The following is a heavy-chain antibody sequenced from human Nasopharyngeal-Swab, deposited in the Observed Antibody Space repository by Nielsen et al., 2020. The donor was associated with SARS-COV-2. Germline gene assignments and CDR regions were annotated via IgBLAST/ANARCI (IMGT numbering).Heavy chain of an antibody. CDR1: GGTFSGYY. J-gene: IGHJ4*02. CDR2: INHSGST. Sequence: GPVPLSCAVFGGTFSGYYWRWIRQPPGKGLEWIGEINHSGSTNYNPSLKSRVTISVDTSKNQFSLKLSSVTAADAAVYYCARDYYYDSSVFDYWGQGTLVTVSS. D-gene: IGHD3-22*01. V-gene: IGHV4-34*01. CDR3: ARDYYYDSSVFDY.